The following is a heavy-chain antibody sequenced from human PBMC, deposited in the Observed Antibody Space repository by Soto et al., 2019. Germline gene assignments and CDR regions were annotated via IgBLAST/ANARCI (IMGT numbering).Heavy chain of an antibody. CDR1: KVTAW. J-gene: IGHJ6*02. CDR2: IKSKAVGETI. D-gene: IGHD3-10*01. V-gene: IGHV3-15*01. CDR3: GDLDGSYFGMDV. Sequence: EVQLVASGGGLVKPGGSLRLSCGASKVTAWMSWVSQAPGKGREWVGRIKSKAVGETIDYAAPVQGRFTISRDDSKDMVYLEMNSLKIEDTAVYSCGDLDGSYFGMDVWGQGTTVIVSS.